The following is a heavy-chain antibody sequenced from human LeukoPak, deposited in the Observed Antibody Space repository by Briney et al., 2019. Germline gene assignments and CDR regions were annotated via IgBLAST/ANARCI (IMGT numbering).Heavy chain of an antibody. J-gene: IGHJ6*02. CDR3: AAAPILRGEGGEHYKYGMDV. CDR1: VGSSKSGNW. CDR2: IHHNRTR. Sequence: SGTLSLTCGVSVGSSKSGNWWTWVRQSPGKGLEWIGEIHHNRTRNYNPSLKSRVTISADTFKNHFSLIVTSLTAADTAVYYCAAAPILRGEGGEHYKYGMDVWGQGTTVIVSS. V-gene: IGHV4/OR15-8*01. D-gene: IGHD2-2*02.